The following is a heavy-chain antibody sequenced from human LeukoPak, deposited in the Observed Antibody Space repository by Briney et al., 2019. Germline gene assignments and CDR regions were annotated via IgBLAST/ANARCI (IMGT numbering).Heavy chain of an antibody. CDR1: GFTFSSYW. Sequence: SGGSLRLSCAASGFTFSSYWMHWVRQVPGKGLVWVSRINSGGSSTSHADSVKGRFTISRDNAKNTLYLQMNSLRAGDTAVYYCARGGDYPFDYWGQGTLVTVSS. CDR3: ARGGDYPFDY. D-gene: IGHD4-17*01. V-gene: IGHV3-74*01. J-gene: IGHJ4*02. CDR2: INSGGSST.